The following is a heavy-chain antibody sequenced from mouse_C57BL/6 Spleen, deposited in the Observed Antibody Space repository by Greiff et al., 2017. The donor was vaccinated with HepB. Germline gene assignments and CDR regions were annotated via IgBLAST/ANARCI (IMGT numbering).Heavy chain of an antibody. Sequence: QVQLQQSGAELMKPGASVKLSCKATGYTFTGYWLAWVKQRPGHGLEWIGEILPGSGSTNYNEKFKGKATFTADTSSNTAYMQLSSLTTEDSAIYYCARREVSTMITTTNWYFDDWGTGTTVTVSS. V-gene: IGHV1-9*01. J-gene: IGHJ1*03. CDR1: GYTFTGYW. CDR3: ARREVSTMITTTNWYFDD. D-gene: IGHD2-4*01. CDR2: ILPGSGST.